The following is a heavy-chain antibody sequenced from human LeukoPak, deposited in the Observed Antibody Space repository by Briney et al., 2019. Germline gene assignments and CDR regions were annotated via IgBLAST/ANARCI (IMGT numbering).Heavy chain of an antibody. D-gene: IGHD3-10*01. CDR2: VNPNSGDT. V-gene: IGHV1-18*04. CDR1: GYTFTSYY. Sequence: ASVKVSCKASGYTFTSYYMHWVRQAPGQGLEWMGWVNPNSGDTNYAQKLQGRVTMTTDTSTSTAYMELRSLRSDDTAVYYCARDLVYYGSGSYRDAFDIWGQGTMVTVSS. J-gene: IGHJ3*02. CDR3: ARDLVYYGSGSYRDAFDI.